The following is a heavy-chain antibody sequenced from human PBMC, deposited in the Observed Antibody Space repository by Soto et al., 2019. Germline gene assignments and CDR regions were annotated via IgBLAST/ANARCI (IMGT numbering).Heavy chain of an antibody. J-gene: IGHJ5*02. CDR1: GYTFTSYG. V-gene: IGHV1-18*01. CDR3: ARSSGSAYWFDP. CDR2: ISAYNGNT. D-gene: IGHD6-6*01. Sequence: QVQLVQSGAEVKKPGASVKVSCKASGYTFTSYGISWVRQAPGQGLEWMGWISAYNGNTNSAQKLQDRVTMTTDTSTSTVYMELRSLGSDDTAVYYCARSSGSAYWFDPWGQGTLVTVSS.